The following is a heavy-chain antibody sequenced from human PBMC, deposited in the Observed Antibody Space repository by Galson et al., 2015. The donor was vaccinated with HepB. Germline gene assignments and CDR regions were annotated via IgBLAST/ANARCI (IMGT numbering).Heavy chain of an antibody. CDR3: GEDGEQVRVYDY. V-gene: IGHV3-23*01. CDR2: ITGDSATT. J-gene: IGHJ4*01. CDR1: GFTFRNPA. D-gene: IGHD1/OR15-1a*01. Sequence: SLRLSCAASGFTFRNPAMSWVRQVPGKGLECVSAITGDSATTYYADSAKGRFVVTRVNSKNTLYLLLNSLRAEDTAVYYCGEDGEQVRVYDYRGQGTLVTVSS.